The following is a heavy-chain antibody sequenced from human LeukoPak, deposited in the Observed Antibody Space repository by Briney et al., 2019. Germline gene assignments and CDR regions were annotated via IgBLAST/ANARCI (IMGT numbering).Heavy chain of an antibody. CDR1: GFTFSDYY. CDR3: AREYSSGSYFRRTFDY. D-gene: IGHD6-19*01. J-gene: IGHJ4*02. CDR2: ISSSGSTI. V-gene: IGHV3-11*01. Sequence: GGSLRLSCAASGFTFSDYYMSWIRQAPGKGLEWVSYISSSGSTIYYADSVKGRFTISRDNAKNSLYLQMNSLRAEDTAVYYCAREYSSGSYFRRTFDYWGPGTLVTVSS.